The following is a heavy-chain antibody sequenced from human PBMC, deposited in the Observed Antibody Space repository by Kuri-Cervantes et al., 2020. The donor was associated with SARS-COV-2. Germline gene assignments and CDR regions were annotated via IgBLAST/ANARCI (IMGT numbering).Heavy chain of an antibody. J-gene: IGHJ6*03. Sequence: GGSPRLSCTASGFIFSDYYMNWVRQAPGKGLEWVSYISSSSSTIYYADSVKGRFTVSRDNAKNSLYLQMNSLRAEDTAMYYCARDYCSSTSCYGYYYMDVWGKGTTVTVSS. D-gene: IGHD2-2*01. CDR1: GFIFSDYY. V-gene: IGHV3-48*01. CDR2: ISSSSSTI. CDR3: ARDYCSSTSCYGYYYMDV.